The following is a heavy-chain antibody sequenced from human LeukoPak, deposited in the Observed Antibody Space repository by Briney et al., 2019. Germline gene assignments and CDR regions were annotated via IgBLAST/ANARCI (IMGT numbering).Heavy chain of an antibody. Sequence: GASVKVCCKASGYTFTSYGISWVRQAPGQGLEWMGWISAYNGNTNYAQKLQGRVTMTTDTSTSTAYMELRSLRSDDTAVYYCARDSVGYYDILTGYYYPSRFDYWGQGTLVTVSS. V-gene: IGHV1-18*04. CDR3: ARDSVGYYDILTGYYYPSRFDY. D-gene: IGHD3-9*01. CDR1: GYTFTSYG. J-gene: IGHJ4*02. CDR2: ISAYNGNT.